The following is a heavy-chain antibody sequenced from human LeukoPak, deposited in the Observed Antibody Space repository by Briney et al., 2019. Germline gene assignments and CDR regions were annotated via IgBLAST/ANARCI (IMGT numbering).Heavy chain of an antibody. J-gene: IGHJ4*02. CDR3: ARGGAWSAAASFDY. CDR1: GYTFASYA. CDR2: INAGNGNT. Sequence: ASVKVSCKASGYTFASYAMHWVRQAPGQRLEWMGWINAGNGNTKYSQKFQGRVTITRDTSASTAYMELSSLRSEDTAVYYCARGGAWSAAASFDYWGQGTLVTVSS. V-gene: IGHV1-3*01. D-gene: IGHD6-13*01.